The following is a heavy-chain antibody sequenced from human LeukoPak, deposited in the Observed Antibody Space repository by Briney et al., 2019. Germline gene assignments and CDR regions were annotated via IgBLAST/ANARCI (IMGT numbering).Heavy chain of an antibody. D-gene: IGHD6-19*01. CDR3: ARAQKVAGKSYYYYGMDV. CDR2: IYYSGST. V-gene: IGHV4-39*07. J-gene: IGHJ6*02. CDR1: GGSISSSSYY. Sequence: TSSETLSLTCTVSGGSISSSSYYWGWIRQPPGKGLEWIGSIYYSGSTYYNPSLKSRVTISVDTSKNQFSLKLSSVTAADTAVYYCARAQKVAGKSYYYYGMDVWGQGTTVTVSS.